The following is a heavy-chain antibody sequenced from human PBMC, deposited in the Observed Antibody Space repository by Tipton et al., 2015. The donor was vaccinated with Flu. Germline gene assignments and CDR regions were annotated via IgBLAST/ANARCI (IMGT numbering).Heavy chain of an antibody. CDR3: ARDRGYCSVGVCYMDV. D-gene: IGHD2-8*02. J-gene: IGHJ6*01. CDR2: ISSTTSYK. CDR1: DFTFSSST. Sequence: SLRLSCAASDFTFSSSTMNWVRQAPGKGLEWVSAISSTTSYKFYADSVKGRFTISRDNAKNSLYLQMNSLGAEDTAVYYCARDRGYCSVGVCYMDVWGQGTTVTVSS. V-gene: IGHV3-21*06.